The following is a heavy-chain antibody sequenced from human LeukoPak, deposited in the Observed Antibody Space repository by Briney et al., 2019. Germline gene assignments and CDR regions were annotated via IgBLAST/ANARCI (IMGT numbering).Heavy chain of an antibody. J-gene: IGHJ5*02. D-gene: IGHD2-2*01. CDR3: AKDMVPAAIYGSVWFDP. V-gene: IGHV3-9*01. CDR1: GFTFDDYA. Sequence: GGSLRLSCAASGFTFDDYAMHWVRQAPGKGLEWVSGISWNSGSIGYADSVKGRSTISSDNAKNSLYLQMNSLRAEDTALYYCAKDMVPAAIYGSVWFDPWGQGTLVTVSS. CDR2: ISWNSGSI.